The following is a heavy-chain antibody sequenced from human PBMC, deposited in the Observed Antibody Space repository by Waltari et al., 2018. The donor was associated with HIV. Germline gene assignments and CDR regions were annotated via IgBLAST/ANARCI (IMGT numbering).Heavy chain of an antibody. D-gene: IGHD6-13*01. CDR3: SRVGAAAAVTLDY. CDR1: GFTFGVHA. CDR2: TRSKTYGGTT. J-gene: IGHJ4*02. V-gene: IGHV3-49*04. Sequence: EVQLVESGGGLVQPGRSLRLSCTASGFTFGVHAISWVRQAPGRGLEWVGFTRSKTYGGTTEYAASVKGRFTISRDDSKSIAYLQMNSLKSEDTAVYYCSRVGAAAAVTLDYWGQGTLVTVSS.